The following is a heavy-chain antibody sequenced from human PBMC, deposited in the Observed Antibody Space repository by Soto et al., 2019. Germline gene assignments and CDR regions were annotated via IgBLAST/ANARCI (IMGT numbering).Heavy chain of an antibody. J-gene: IGHJ6*02. CDR2: IWYDGSNK. CDR3: AKEEGYSYGYYYYYYGMDV. Sequence: GGSLRLSCAASGFTFSSYGMHWVRQAPGKGLEWVAVIWYDGSNKYYADSVKGRFTISRDNSKNTLYLQMNSLRAEDTAVYYCAKEEGYSYGYYYYYYGMDVWGQGTTVTVSS. V-gene: IGHV3-30*02. CDR1: GFTFSSYG. D-gene: IGHD5-18*01.